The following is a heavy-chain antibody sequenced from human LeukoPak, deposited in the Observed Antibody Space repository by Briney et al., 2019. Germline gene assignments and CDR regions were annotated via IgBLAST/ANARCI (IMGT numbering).Heavy chain of an antibody. CDR3: AELGITMIGGV. J-gene: IGHJ6*04. CDR1: GFTFSTYS. D-gene: IGHD3-10*02. V-gene: IGHV3-48*04. CDR2: ISSSSSTI. Sequence: GGSLRLSCAAAGFTFSTYSMNWVRQAPGKGLEWVSYISSSSSTIYYADSVKGRFTISRDNAKNSLYLQMNSLRAEDTAVYYCAELGITMIGGVWGKGTTVTISS.